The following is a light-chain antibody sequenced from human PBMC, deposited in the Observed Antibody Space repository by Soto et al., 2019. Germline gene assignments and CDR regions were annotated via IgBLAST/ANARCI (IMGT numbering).Light chain of an antibody. CDR1: ALPKKY. V-gene: IGLV3-16*01. CDR3: LSADSSGVYRV. Sequence: SYELTQPPSVSVSLGQMARITCSGEALPKKYAYWFQQKPGQFPVLVIYKDSERPSGIPERFSGSSSGTIVTLTISGVQAEDEADYYCLSADSSGVYRVFGGGTQLTLL. CDR2: KDS. J-gene: IGLJ2*01.